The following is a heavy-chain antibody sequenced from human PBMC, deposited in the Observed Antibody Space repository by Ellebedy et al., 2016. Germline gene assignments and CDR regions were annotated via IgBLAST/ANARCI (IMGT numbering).Heavy chain of an antibody. J-gene: IGHJ4*02. CDR3: AGAEDTAMVFDY. CDR2: IIPIVGIA. Sequence: ASVKVSCKASGGTFSSYAISWVRQAPGQGLEWMGRIIPIVGIAIYAQKFQGRVTITADKSTSTAYMELSSLRSEDTGVYYCAGAEDTAMVFDYWGQGTLVTVSS. CDR1: GGTFSSYA. V-gene: IGHV1-69*04. D-gene: IGHD5-18*01.